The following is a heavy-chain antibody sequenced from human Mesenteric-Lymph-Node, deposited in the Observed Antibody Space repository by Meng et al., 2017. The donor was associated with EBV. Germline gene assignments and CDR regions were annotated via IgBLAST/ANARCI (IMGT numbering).Heavy chain of an antibody. CDR2: IYYSGST. D-gene: IGHD4-17*01. Sequence: LTESGPGLVNHSETLSLTCTVFGGSISSTSYYWGWIRQPPGKGLEWIGSIYYSGSTHYNPSLKSRVTISIDTSKNQFSLKLSSVTAADTAVYYCARDDYGDYISLFWGQGTLVTVSS. J-gene: IGHJ4*02. V-gene: IGHV4-39*07. CDR1: GGSISSTSYY. CDR3: ARDDYGDYISLF.